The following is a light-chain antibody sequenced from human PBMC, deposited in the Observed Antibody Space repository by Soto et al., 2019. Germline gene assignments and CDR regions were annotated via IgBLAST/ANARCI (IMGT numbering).Light chain of an antibody. CDR3: QQYGSSPVYT. CDR1: QSVSSSY. Sequence: EIVLTQSPGTLSLSPGERATLSCRASQSVSSSYLAWYQQKPGQAPRLLLYGASSRATGIPDRFSGSGSGTDFTLTISRLEPEDFAVYYCQQYGSSPVYTVGQGTKLEIK. J-gene: IGKJ2*01. CDR2: GAS. V-gene: IGKV3-20*01.